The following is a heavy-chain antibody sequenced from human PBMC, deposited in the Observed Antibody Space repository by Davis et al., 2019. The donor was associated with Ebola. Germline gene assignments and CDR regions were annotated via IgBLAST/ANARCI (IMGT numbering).Heavy chain of an antibody. CDR1: GGSISSSSYY. J-gene: IGHJ6*02. CDR3: ARSGIVIRAGYYYYGMDV. Sequence: PSETLSLTCTVSGGSISSSSYYWGWIRQPPGKGLEWIGSIYYSGSTYYNPSLKSRVTISVDTSKNQFSLKLSSVTAADTAVYYCARSGIVIRAGYYYYGMDVWGQGTTVTVSS. V-gene: IGHV4-39*01. CDR2: IYYSGST. D-gene: IGHD3-16*02.